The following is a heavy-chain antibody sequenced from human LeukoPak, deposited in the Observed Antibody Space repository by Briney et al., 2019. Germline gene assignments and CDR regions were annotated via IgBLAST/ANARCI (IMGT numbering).Heavy chain of an antibody. CDR1: RYISTGFN. V-gene: IGHV1-2*06. CDR3: ARQADYLDNSGHYYVGGLNP. Sequence: ASVKVSCKASRYISTGFNFHWARQAPAQGLEWMGRINADSGGTDLAQKFQGRITMTRDTSVSTTYMELTGLISDDTAIYYCARQADYLDNSGHYYVGGLNPWGRGTLVTVSS. CDR2: INADSGGT. J-gene: IGHJ5*02. D-gene: IGHD3-22*01.